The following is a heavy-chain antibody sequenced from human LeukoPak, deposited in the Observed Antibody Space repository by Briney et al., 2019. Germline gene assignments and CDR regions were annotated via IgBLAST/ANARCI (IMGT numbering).Heavy chain of an antibody. D-gene: IGHD3-10*01. Sequence: GESLKISCKGSEDSFTNYWIGWVRQMPGKGLECMGIIYPGDSDTRYSPSFQGQVTISADKSSSTAYLQWSSLKASDTAMYYCAKPTYYYGSGSYSIHYWGQGTLVTVSS. CDR3: AKPTYYYGSGSYSIHY. J-gene: IGHJ4*02. CDR2: IYPGDSDT. V-gene: IGHV5-51*01. CDR1: EDSFTNYW.